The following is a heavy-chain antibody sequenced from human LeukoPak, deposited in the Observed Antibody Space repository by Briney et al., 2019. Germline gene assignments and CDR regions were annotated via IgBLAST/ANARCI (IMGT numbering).Heavy chain of an antibody. V-gene: IGHV1-18*01. CDR1: GYIFTNYA. CDR3: AKDNGYYDILEELDY. Sequence: ASVKVSCKASGYIFTNYAVSWVRQAPGQGLEWMGWISTYNGNTKNAQKLQGRVTMTTDTSTSTAYMELRTLRSDDTAVYYCAKDNGYYDILEELDYWGQGTLVTVSS. D-gene: IGHD3-9*01. J-gene: IGHJ4*02. CDR2: ISTYNGNT.